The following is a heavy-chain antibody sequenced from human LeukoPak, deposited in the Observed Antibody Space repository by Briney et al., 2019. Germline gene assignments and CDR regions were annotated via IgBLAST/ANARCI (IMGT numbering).Heavy chain of an antibody. D-gene: IGHD4-17*01. CDR2: ISWNSGSI. J-gene: IGHJ4*02. CDR3: ARSYGDYVSHYYFDY. CDR1: GFTFDDHA. V-gene: IGHV3-9*01. Sequence: GGSLRLSCAASGFTFDDHAMHWVRQAPGKGLEWVSVISWNSGSIGYADSVKGRFTISRDNAKNSLYLQMNSLRAEDTAVYYCARSYGDYVSHYYFDYWGQGTLVTVSS.